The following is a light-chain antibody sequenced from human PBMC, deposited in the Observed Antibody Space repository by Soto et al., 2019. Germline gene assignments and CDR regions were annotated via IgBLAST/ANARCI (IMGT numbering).Light chain of an antibody. CDR3: QQYGSSPGT. CDR1: QSVSSSY. J-gene: IGKJ1*01. V-gene: IGKV3-20*01. CDR2: GAS. Sequence: EIVLTQSPGTLSLSPGERATLSCRASQSVSSSYLAWYQQKPGQAPRPIIYGASSRAIDIPDRFSGSGSGTDFNHTISRLEPEDFAVYYCQQYGSSPGTFGQGTKVEIK.